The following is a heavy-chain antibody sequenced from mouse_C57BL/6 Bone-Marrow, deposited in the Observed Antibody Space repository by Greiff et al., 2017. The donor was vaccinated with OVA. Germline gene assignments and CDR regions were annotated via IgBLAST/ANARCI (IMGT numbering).Heavy chain of an antibody. J-gene: IGHJ4*01. CDR2: ISSGRSTI. CDR1: GFTFSDYG. CDR3: ASPLLLRLYAMDY. Sequence: EVQRVESGGGLVKPGGSLKLSCAASGFTFSDYGMHWVRQAPEKGLEWVAYISSGRSTIYYADTVKGRFTISRDNAKNTLFLQMTSLRSEDTAMYYCASPLLLRLYAMDYWGQGTSVTVSS. D-gene: IGHD1-1*01. V-gene: IGHV5-17*01.